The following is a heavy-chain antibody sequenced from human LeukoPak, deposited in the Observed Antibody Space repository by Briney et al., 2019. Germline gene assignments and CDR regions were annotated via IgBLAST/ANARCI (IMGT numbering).Heavy chain of an antibody. J-gene: IGHJ4*02. CDR1: EFTLSSYA. D-gene: IGHD6-13*01. V-gene: IGHV3-23*01. CDR2: ISDRGSTT. CDR3: ANLQMPSSSWSY. Sequence: GGSLRLSCAASEFTLSSYAMSAVRQAPGRGLEWVSAISDRGSTTYYAQSLRGRFTISRDNSRNTLYLHMISLSPDATPRYYCANLQMPSSSWSYWGQGTL.